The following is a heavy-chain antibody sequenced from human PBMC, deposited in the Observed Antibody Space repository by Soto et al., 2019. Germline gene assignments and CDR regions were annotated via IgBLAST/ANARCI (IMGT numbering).Heavy chain of an antibody. D-gene: IGHD6-13*01. J-gene: IGHJ5*02. Sequence: GASVKVSCKASGYTFTSYYMHWVRQAPGQGLEWMGIINPSGGSTSYAQKFQGRVTMTTDTSTSTVYMELSSLRSEDTAVYYCARGYSSSWYTNWFDPWGQGTLVTVSS. CDR2: INPSGGST. CDR1: GYTFTSYY. CDR3: ARGYSSSWYTNWFDP. V-gene: IGHV1-46*01.